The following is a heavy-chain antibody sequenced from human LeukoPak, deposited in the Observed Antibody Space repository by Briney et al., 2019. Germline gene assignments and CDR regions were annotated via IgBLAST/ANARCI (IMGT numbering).Heavy chain of an antibody. CDR2: IYYGGSTT. Sequence: SETLSLTCTVSGDSISSFYWSWIRQPPGKGLECIGYIYYGGSTTKYNPSLKSRVTISIDTSKNQLSLKLNSVIAADTAVYYCARAPHWDRPFDYWGQGTLVTVSS. D-gene: IGHD7-27*01. V-gene: IGHV4-59*01. CDR1: GDSISSFY. CDR3: ARAPHWDRPFDY. J-gene: IGHJ4*02.